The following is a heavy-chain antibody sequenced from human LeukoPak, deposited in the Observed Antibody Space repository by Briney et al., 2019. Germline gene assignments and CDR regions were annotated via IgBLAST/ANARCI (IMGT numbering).Heavy chain of an antibody. CDR3: ARVFVWRPRWGSGSYYFDY. D-gene: IGHD3-16*01. CDR1: GGSFSGYY. J-gene: IGHJ4*02. CDR2: INHSGST. V-gene: IGHV4-34*01. Sequence: SETLSLTCAVYGGSFSGYYWSWIRQPPGKGLEWIGEINHSGSTNCNPSLKSRVTISVDTSKNQFSLKLSSVTAADTAVYYCARVFVWRPRWGSGSYYFDYWGQGTLVTVSS.